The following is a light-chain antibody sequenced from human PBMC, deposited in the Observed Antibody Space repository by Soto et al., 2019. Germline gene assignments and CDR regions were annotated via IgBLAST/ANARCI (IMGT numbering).Light chain of an antibody. Sequence: QSALTQPASVSGSPGQSITISCTRISSDVGDYNYVSWYQEHPGKAPKLMIYEVNNRPSGVSNRFSGSKSGNTASLTISGLHAEDEADYYCSSFTSISTYVFGTGTKVTVL. J-gene: IGLJ1*01. V-gene: IGLV2-14*01. CDR1: SSDVGDYNY. CDR2: EVN. CDR3: SSFTSISTYV.